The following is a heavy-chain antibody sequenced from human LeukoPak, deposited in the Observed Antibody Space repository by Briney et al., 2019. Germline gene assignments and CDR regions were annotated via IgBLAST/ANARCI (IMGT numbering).Heavy chain of an antibody. Sequence: GGSLRLSCAASRFTFSSYVMSWVRQAPGKGLEWVSAISGSGGSTYYADSVKGRFTISRDNSKSTLYLQMNSLRAEDTAVYYCAKSPVTIFGVVIIHFDYWGQGTLVTVSS. J-gene: IGHJ4*02. CDR1: RFTFSSYV. D-gene: IGHD3-3*01. V-gene: IGHV3-23*01. CDR3: AKSPVTIFGVVIIHFDY. CDR2: ISGSGGST.